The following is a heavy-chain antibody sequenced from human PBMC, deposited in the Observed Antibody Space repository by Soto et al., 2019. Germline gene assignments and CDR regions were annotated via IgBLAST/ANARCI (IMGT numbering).Heavy chain of an antibody. Sequence: SETLSLTCTVSGGSISSYYWSWIRQPPGKGLEWIGYIYYSGSTNYNPSLKSRVTISVDTSKNQFSLKLSSVTAADTAVYYCARWRRLVLSELAFDIWGQGTMVTVSS. J-gene: IGHJ3*02. CDR3: ARWRRLVLSELAFDI. CDR1: GGSISSYY. CDR2: IYYSGST. D-gene: IGHD6-19*01. V-gene: IGHV4-59*01.